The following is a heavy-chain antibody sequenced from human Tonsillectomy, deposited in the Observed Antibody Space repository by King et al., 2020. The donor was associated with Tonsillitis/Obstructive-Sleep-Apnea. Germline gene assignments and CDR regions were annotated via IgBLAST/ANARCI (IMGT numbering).Heavy chain of an antibody. CDR2: IKQDGSEK. Sequence: VQLVESGGGLVQPGGSLRLSCAASGFTFSSYWMTWVRQAPGKGLEWVANIKQDGSEKYYVDSVKGRFTTSRDNAKNSLPLQMNSLRGEDTAVYSCARDWDGDYAYWYFDLWGRGTLVTVSS. J-gene: IGHJ2*01. D-gene: IGHD4-17*01. CDR3: ARDWDGDYAYWYFDL. CDR1: GFTFSSYW. V-gene: IGHV3-7*04.